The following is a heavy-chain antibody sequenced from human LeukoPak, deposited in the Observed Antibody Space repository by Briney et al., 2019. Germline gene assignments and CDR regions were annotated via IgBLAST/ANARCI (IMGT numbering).Heavy chain of an antibody. J-gene: IGHJ4*02. D-gene: IGHD5-12*01. CDR3: AGVATGFDY. CDR1: GGSISSSSYC. Sequence: SETLSLTCTLSGGSISSSSYCWGWIRQPPGTGLEWIGSIYYSGSTYYNPSLKSRVTISVDTSKNQFSLKLSSVTAADTAVYYCAGVATGFDYWGQGTLVTVSS. V-gene: IGHV4-39*07. CDR2: IYYSGST.